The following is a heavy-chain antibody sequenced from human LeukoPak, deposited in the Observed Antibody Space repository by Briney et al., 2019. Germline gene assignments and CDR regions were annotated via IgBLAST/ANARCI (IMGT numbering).Heavy chain of an antibody. D-gene: IGHD4-23*01. V-gene: IGHV4-34*01. J-gene: IGHJ4*02. CDR2: INHSGST. Sequence: SETLSLTCAVYGGSFSGYYWSWVRQPPGKGLEWIGEINHSGSTNYNPSLTSRVTISVDTSKNQFSLKLSSVAAADTAVYYCARGRLRWRYFDYWGQGTLVTVSS. CDR1: GGSFSGYY. CDR3: ARGRLRWRYFDY.